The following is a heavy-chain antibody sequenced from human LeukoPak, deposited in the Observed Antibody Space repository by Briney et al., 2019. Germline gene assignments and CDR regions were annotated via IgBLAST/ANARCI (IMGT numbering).Heavy chain of an antibody. D-gene: IGHD3-10*01. CDR3: AREGSGSYYNWFDP. CDR1: GGSVSSSY. CDR2: IYNSGST. V-gene: IGHV4-59*02. J-gene: IGHJ5*02. Sequence: SETLSLTCTVSGGSVSSSYWSWIRQPPGKGLQWIGYIYNSGSTDYNPSLKSRVTISVDTSKNQFSLKLSSVTAADTAVYYCAREGSGSYYNWFDPWGQGTLVTVSS.